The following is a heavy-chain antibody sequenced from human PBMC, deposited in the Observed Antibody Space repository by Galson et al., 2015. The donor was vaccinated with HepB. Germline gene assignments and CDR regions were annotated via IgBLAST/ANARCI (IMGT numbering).Heavy chain of an antibody. V-gene: IGHV1-69*13. CDR1: GGTFSSYA. CDR3: AILESGGELLREGNDAFDI. Sequence: SVKVSCKASGGTFSSYAISWVRQAPGQGLEWMGGIIPIFGTANYAQKFQGRVTITEDESTSTAYMELSSLRSEDTAVYYCAILESGGELLREGNDAFDIWGQGTMVTVSS. D-gene: IGHD1-26*01. J-gene: IGHJ3*02. CDR2: IIPIFGTA.